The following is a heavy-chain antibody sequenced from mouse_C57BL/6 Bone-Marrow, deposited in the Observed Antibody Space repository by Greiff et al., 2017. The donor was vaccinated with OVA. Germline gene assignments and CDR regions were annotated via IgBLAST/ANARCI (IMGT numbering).Heavy chain of an antibody. Sequence: QVQLQQPGAELVMPGASVKLSCKASGYTFTSYWMHWVKQRPGQGLEWIGEIDPSDSYTNYNQKFKGKSTLTVDKSSSTAYMQLSSLTSEDSAVYYCARSQTWMDYWGQGTSVTVAS. J-gene: IGHJ4*01. CDR3: ARSQTWMDY. CDR2: IDPSDSYT. V-gene: IGHV1-69*01. CDR1: GYTFTSYW.